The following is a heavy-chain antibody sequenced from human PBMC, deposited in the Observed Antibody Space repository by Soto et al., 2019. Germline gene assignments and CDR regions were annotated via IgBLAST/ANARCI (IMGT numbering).Heavy chain of an antibody. Sequence: QVHLVQSGAEVRKPGASVKVSCKASGYIFSRYAISWVRQAPGQGLEWMGWISTHSGNTEYTEKFQGRVTMTTDTSTPTAYMELRSLRSDDTAVYYCARVWLGGWYVSGTDAFDIWGQGTMVIVSS. CDR2: ISTHSGNT. CDR1: GYIFSRYA. D-gene: IGHD6-19*01. J-gene: IGHJ3*02. V-gene: IGHV1-18*01. CDR3: ARVWLGGWYVSGTDAFDI.